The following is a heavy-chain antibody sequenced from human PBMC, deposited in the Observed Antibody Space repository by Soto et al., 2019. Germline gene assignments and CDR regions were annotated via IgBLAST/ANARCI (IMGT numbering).Heavy chain of an antibody. J-gene: IGHJ6*04. D-gene: IGHD2-21*01. CDR3: ARSLLNANFDVIAV. CDR2: IYYSGST. V-gene: IGHV4-59*01. CDR1: GGFISSDY. Sequence: SETLSLTCTVSGGFISSDYWSWIRQPPGKGLEWIGYIYYSGSTNYNPSLKSRVTISVDTSKNQFSLKLSSVTAADTAVYYCARSLLNANFDVIAVWGKGTTVXVSS.